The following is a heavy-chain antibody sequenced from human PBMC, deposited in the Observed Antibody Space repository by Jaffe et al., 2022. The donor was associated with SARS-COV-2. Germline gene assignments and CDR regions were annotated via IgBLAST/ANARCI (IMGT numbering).Heavy chain of an antibody. CDR3: TTDPGFVTMYYYDSSGYYVDY. J-gene: IGHJ4*02. V-gene: IGHV3-15*01. D-gene: IGHD3-22*01. CDR2: IKSKTDGGTT. Sequence: EVQLVESGGGLVKPGGSLRLSCAASGFTFSNAWMSWVRQAPGKGLEWVGRIKSKTDGGTTDYAAPVKGRFTISRDDSKNTLYLQMNSLKTEDTAVYYCTTDPGFVTMYYYDSSGYYVDYWGQGTLVTVSS. CDR1: GFTFSNAW.